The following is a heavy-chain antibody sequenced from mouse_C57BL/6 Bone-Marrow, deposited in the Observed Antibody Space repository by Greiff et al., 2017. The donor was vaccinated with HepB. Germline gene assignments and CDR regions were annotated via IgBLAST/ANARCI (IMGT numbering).Heavy chain of an antibody. J-gene: IGHJ2*01. D-gene: IGHD4-1*01. V-gene: IGHV5-17*01. Sequence: EVKLMESGGGLVKPGGSLKLSCAASGFTFSDYGMHWVRQAPEKGLEWVAYLSSGSSTIYYADTVKGRFTISRDNAKNTLFLQMTSLRSEDTAMYYCARRTGTWIDYWGQGTTLTVSS. CDR2: LSSGSSTI. CDR1: GFTFSDYG. CDR3: ARRTGTWIDY.